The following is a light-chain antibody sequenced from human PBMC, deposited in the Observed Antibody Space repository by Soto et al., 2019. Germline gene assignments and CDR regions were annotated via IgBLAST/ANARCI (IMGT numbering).Light chain of an antibody. CDR2: GAS. J-gene: IGKJ1*01. CDR3: HQYNGWPRT. V-gene: IGKV3-15*01. CDR1: QSVSSN. Sequence: EIVLTQSPATLSVSPCERATLSCRASQSVSSNLAWYQQKPGQAPRLLIYGASTRATGIPARFSGGGSGTEFTLTITSLQSEDFAVYYCHQYNGWPRTFGQGTKVDIK.